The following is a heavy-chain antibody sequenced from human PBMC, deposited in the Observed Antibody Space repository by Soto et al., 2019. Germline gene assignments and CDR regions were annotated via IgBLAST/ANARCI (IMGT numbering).Heavy chain of an antibody. CDR1: GFTFRSYA. CDR2: ISASGDNS. V-gene: IGHV3-23*01. J-gene: IGHJ4*02. D-gene: IGHD1-20*01. CDR3: AKYITLGVKAGSSYFDY. Sequence: GGSLRLSCAASGFTFRSYAMSWVRQAPGKGLEWVSAISASGDNSYYADSVKDRFTISRDNSKNTLFLQMNSLRTEDTAVYYCAKYITLGVKAGSSYFDYWGQGTLVTVSS.